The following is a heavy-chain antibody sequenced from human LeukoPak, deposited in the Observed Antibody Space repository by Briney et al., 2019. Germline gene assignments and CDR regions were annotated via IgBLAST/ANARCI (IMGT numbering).Heavy chain of an antibody. CDR1: GFTFSSYA. CDR3: ARVAAGTRDAFDI. Sequence: GGSLRLSCAASGFTFSSYAMSWVRQALGKGLEWVSSISSSSSYIYYADSVKGRFTISRDNAKNSLYLQMNSLRAEDTAVYYCARVAAGTRDAFDIWGQGTMVTVSS. CDR2: ISSSSSYI. V-gene: IGHV3-21*01. D-gene: IGHD6-13*01. J-gene: IGHJ3*02.